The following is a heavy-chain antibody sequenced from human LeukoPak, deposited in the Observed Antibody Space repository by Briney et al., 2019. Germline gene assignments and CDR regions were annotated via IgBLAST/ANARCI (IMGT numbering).Heavy chain of an antibody. CDR1: GGSISSGNYY. V-gene: IGHV4-61*02. CDR2: IYTSGST. CDR3: ARNWGATDILTGYYLPYYYMDV. D-gene: IGHD3-9*01. J-gene: IGHJ6*03. Sequence: PSETLSLTCTVSGGSISSGNYYWTWIRQPAGKGLEWIGRIYTSGSTKYNPSLESRVSMSADTSKNQFYLNLNSVTAADTAVYYCARNWGATDILTGYYLPYYYMDVWGKGTTVTISS.